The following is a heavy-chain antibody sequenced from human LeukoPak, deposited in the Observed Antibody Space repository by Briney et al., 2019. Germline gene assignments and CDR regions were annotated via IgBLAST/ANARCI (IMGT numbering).Heavy chain of an antibody. Sequence: PGGSLRLSCAASGFTFSSYGMHWVRQAPGKGLEWVTVISYDGSNKYYADSVKGRFTISRDNAKNSLYLQMNSLRAEDTAVYYCASPYYYDSSGYYPPHYRGQGTLVTVSS. J-gene: IGHJ4*02. D-gene: IGHD3-22*01. V-gene: IGHV3-30*03. CDR3: ASPYYYDSSGYYPPHY. CDR1: GFTFSSYG. CDR2: ISYDGSNK.